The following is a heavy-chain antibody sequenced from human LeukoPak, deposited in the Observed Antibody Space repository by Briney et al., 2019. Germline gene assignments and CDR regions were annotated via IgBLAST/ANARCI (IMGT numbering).Heavy chain of an antibody. CDR3: AREVGATGGGDY. D-gene: IGHD1-26*01. CDR1: GGSISSYY. J-gene: IGHJ4*02. V-gene: IGHV4-59*01. Sequence: PSETLSLTCTVSGGSISSYYWSWIRQPPGKGLEWVGYIYYSGSTNYNPSLKSRVTILVDTSKNQFSLKLSSVTAADTAVYYCAREVGATGGGDYWGQGTLVTVSS. CDR2: IYYSGST.